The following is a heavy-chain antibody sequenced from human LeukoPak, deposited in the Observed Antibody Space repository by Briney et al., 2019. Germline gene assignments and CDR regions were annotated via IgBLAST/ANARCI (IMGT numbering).Heavy chain of an antibody. CDR1: GFTFSSYS. CDR3: SGGSIYYYYGMDV. D-gene: IGHD2-15*01. V-gene: IGHV3-21*01. J-gene: IGHJ6*02. CDR2: ISSSSSYI. Sequence: GGSLRLSCAASGFTFSSYSMNWVRQAPGKGLEWVSSISSSSSYIYYAASVKGRFTISRDNAKNSLYLQMNSLRAEDTAVYFCSGGSIYYYYGMDVWGQGTTVTVSS.